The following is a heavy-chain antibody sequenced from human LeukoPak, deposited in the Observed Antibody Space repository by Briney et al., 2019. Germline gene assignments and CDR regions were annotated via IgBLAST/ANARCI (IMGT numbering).Heavy chain of an antibody. J-gene: IGHJ4*02. D-gene: IGHD3-3*01. CDR2: IYPVDSDT. Sequence: HGGSLKISWKGSGSRFTSYWIGGGRQMPGKGLEGMGIIYPVDSDTRYTPSFQGQVTISAAKSISTAYLQWSSLKASDTAMYYCARRGYDFWSGYLNWGQGTLVTVSS. CDR1: GSRFTSYW. V-gene: IGHV5-51*01. CDR3: ARRGYDFWSGYLN.